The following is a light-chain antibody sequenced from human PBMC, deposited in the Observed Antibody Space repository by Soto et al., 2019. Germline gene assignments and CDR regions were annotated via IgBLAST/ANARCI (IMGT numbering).Light chain of an antibody. CDR2: SND. V-gene: IGLV1-44*01. CDR3: AAWDDSLNGWV. Sequence: QSVLTQPPSASGTPAQRVPISCSGSSSNIGTNTVNWYQQLPGTAPKLLIYSNDQRPSGVPDRFSGSKSGTSASLAISGLQSEDEADYYCAAWDDSLNGWVFGGGTKLTVL. CDR1: SSNIGTNT. J-gene: IGLJ3*02.